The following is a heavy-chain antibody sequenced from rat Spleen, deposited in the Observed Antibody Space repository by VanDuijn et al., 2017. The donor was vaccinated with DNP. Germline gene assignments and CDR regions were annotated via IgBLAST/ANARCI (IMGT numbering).Heavy chain of an antibody. CDR3: ARGPNYGVWSDFLDY. CDR1: GFPFSNFP. V-gene: IGHV5-46*01. J-gene: IGHJ2*01. Sequence: EVQLVESGDGLVQPGRSMKLSCAASGFPFSNFPMAWFRQAPTKGLEGVASISYEGSSPYYGDPVKGRFTISRDNAQNTLFLQMSKVGSEDTAIYYCARGPNYGVWSDFLDYWGQGVMVTVSS. D-gene: IGHD1-11*01. CDR2: ISYEGSSP.